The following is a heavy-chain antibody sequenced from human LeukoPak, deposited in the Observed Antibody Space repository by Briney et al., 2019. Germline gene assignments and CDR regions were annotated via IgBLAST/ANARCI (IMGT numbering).Heavy chain of an antibody. Sequence: GGSLRLSCAASGFTFSSYGMHWVRQAPGKGLEWVAVISYDGSNKYYADSVKGRFTISRDNSKNTLYLQMNSLRAEDTAVYYCAKGGDIVAVPAAYFDYWGQGTLVTVSS. CDR2: ISYDGSNK. CDR1: GFTFSSYG. J-gene: IGHJ4*02. V-gene: IGHV3-30*18. D-gene: IGHD2-2*01. CDR3: AKGGDIVAVPAAYFDY.